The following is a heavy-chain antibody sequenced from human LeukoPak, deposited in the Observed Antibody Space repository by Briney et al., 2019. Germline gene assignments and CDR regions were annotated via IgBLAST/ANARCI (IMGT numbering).Heavy chain of an antibody. Sequence: GGSLRLSCAASGFTFSSYAMSWVRQAPGKGLEWVSAISGSGGYTYYADSVKGRFTISRDNSKNTLYLQMNNLRAEDTAVYYCAKDTASSWWYFDLWGRGTLVTVSS. V-gene: IGHV3-23*01. CDR3: AKDTASSWWYFDL. CDR2: ISGSGGYT. CDR1: GFTFSSYA. J-gene: IGHJ2*01. D-gene: IGHD5-18*01.